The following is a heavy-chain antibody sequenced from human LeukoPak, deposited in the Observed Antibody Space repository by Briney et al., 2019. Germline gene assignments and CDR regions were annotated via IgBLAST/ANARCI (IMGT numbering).Heavy chain of an antibody. D-gene: IGHD2-15*01. Sequence: GGSLRLSCAVSGFTFSSNSMSWVRQAPGKGLEWVSAINYSGDATYYVDSVKGRFTISRDNSKNTLYLQMNSLRAEDTAIYYCAKGYCSGGNCYQYFDYWGQGTLVTVAS. CDR2: INYSGDAT. CDR1: GFTFSSNS. V-gene: IGHV3-23*01. CDR3: AKGYCSGGNCYQYFDY. J-gene: IGHJ4*02.